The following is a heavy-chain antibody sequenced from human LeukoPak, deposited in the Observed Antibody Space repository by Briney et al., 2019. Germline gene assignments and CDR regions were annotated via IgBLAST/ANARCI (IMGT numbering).Heavy chain of an antibody. CDR2: IIPIFGTA. D-gene: IGHD2-15*01. J-gene: IGHJ4*02. Sequence: SVKVSCKASGGTFSSYAISWVRQAPGQGLEWMGGIIPIFGTANYAQKFQGRVTITADASTSTAYMELSSLRSEDTAVYYCARVVDNCSGGSCYSALFDHWGQGTLVTVSS. V-gene: IGHV1-69*13. CDR1: GGTFSSYA. CDR3: ARVVDNCSGGSCYSALFDH.